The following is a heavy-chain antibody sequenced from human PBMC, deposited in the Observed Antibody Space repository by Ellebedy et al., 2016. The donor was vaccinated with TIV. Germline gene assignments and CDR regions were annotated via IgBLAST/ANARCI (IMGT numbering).Heavy chain of an antibody. J-gene: IGHJ6*02. CDR2: IKQDGSEK. V-gene: IGHV3-7*01. Sequence: GESLKISCAGSGFTFGLHWMSWVRQAPGKGLEWVANIKQDGSEKYYVDSVKGRFTISRDNAKSSLFLQMNSLRAEDTAVYYCARAAHFYSYGLDVWGQGTTVTVSS. D-gene: IGHD2-21*01. CDR1: GFTFGLHW. CDR3: ARAAHFYSYGLDV.